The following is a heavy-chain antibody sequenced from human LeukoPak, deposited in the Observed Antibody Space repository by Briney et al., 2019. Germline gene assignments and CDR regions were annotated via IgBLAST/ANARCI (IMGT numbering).Heavy chain of an antibody. CDR2: ISSSSSYI. CDR1: GFTFSTYS. CDR3: AKVGAAAYYYYYMDV. Sequence: GGSLRLSCAASGFTFSTYSMNWVRQAPGKGLEWVSSISSSSSYIFYADSVKGRFTISRDNAKNSLYLQMNSLRAEDTAVYYCAKVGAAAYYYYYMDVWGKGATVTVSS. D-gene: IGHD6-13*01. J-gene: IGHJ6*03. V-gene: IGHV3-21*04.